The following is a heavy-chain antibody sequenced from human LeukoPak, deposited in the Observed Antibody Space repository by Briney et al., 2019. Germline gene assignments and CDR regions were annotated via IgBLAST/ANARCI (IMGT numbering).Heavy chain of an antibody. J-gene: IGHJ6*03. D-gene: IGHD2/OR15-2a*01. CDR3: ARSMYYYYYYMDV. CDR2: INHSGST. V-gene: IGHV4-34*01. Sequence: SETLSLTCAVYGGSFSGYYWSWIRQPPGKGLEWIGEINHSGSTNYNPSLKSRVTISVDTSKNQFSLKLRSVTAADTAVYYCARSMYYYYYYMDVWGKGTTVTVSS. CDR1: GGSFSGYY.